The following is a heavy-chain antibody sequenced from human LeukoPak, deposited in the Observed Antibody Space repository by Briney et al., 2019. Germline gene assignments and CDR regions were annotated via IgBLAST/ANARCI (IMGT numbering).Heavy chain of an antibody. D-gene: IGHD1-26*01. V-gene: IGHV4-59*01. CDR3: ARSGSTAFDY. Sequence: SETLSLTCTVSGGSISSFYWSWIRQSPGKGLEWIGYIYYDGSISYNPSLKSRLTISLDPSKNQFSLKLSSVTAADTAVYYCARSGSTAFDYWDQGTLVTVSS. CDR2: IYYDGSI. J-gene: IGHJ4*02. CDR1: GGSISSFY.